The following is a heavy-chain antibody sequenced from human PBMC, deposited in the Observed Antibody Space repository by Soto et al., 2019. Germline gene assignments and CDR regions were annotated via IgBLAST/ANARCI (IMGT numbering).Heavy chain of an antibody. V-gene: IGHV3-48*02. CDR1: GFTFSSYS. D-gene: IGHD3-3*01. Sequence: EVQLVESGGGLVQPGGSLRLSCAASGFTFSSYSMNWVRQAPGKGLEWVSYISSSSSTIYYADSVKGRFTISRDKAKNSLYLQMNSLRDEDTAVYYCARDTQDDFWSGYYRDYWGQGTLVTVSS. CDR3: ARDTQDDFWSGYYRDY. CDR2: ISSSSSTI. J-gene: IGHJ4*02.